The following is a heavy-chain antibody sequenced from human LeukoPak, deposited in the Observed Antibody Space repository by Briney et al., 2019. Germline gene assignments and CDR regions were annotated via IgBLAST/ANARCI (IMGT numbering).Heavy chain of an antibody. D-gene: IGHD5/OR15-5a*01. J-gene: IGHJ4*02. CDR1: GTSIITSY. V-gene: IGHV4-4*09. CDR2: IDSSGHT. Sequence: SETLSLTCTVSGTSIITSYWSWIRQFPGKGLEWIGSIDSSGHTDSNPSLSGRVTISIDTSKNQFFLRLTSVTAADTAVYYCAKGFYDSRLNSNPFDFWGRGTLVTVSS. CDR3: AKGFYDSRLNSNPFDF.